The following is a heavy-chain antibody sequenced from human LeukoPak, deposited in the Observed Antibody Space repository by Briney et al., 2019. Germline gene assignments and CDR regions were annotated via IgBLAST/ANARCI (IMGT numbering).Heavy chain of an antibody. D-gene: IGHD2-2*01. CDR2: IWYDGSNT. J-gene: IGHJ5*02. CDR3: ARDPWRSTSCYLCNWFDP. V-gene: IGHV3-33*01. Sequence: PGGSLRLSCAASGFTFSTYGMHWVRQAPGKGLEWVAVIWYDGSNTYYADSVKGRFTISRDNSKNTLYLQMNSLRSDDTAVYYCARDPWRSTSCYLCNWFDPWGQGTLVAVSS. CDR1: GFTFSTYG.